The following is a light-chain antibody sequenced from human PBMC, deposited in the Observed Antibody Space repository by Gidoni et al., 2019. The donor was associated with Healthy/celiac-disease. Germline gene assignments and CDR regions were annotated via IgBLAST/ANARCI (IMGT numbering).Light chain of an antibody. V-gene: IGKV1-5*03. CDR3: QQYNSYSPWT. J-gene: IGKJ1*01. CDR1: QSISSW. Sequence: DIQMTQSPSTLSASGGDRATITSRASQSISSWLAWYQQKPGKAPKPLIYKASSLESGIPSRFSGSGSGTEFTLTISSLQPDDFATYYCQQYNSYSPWTFGQGTKVEIK. CDR2: KAS.